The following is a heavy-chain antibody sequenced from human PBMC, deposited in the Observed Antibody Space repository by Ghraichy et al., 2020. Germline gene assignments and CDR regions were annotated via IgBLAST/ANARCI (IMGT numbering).Heavy chain of an antibody. D-gene: IGHD2-2*01. CDR3: ARGAQDIVVVPAAPPHDPSHYFDY. CDR1: GYSISSGYY. Sequence: SETLSLTCTVSGYSISSGYYWGWIRQPPGKGLEWIGSIYHSGSTYYNPSLKSRVTISVDTSKNQFSLKLSSVTAADTAVYYCARGAQDIVVVPAAPPHDPSHYFDYWGQGTLVTVSS. CDR2: IYHSGST. V-gene: IGHV4-38-2*02. J-gene: IGHJ4*02.